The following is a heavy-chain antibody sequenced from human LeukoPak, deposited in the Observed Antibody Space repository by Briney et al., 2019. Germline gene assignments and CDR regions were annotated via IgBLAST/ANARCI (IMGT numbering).Heavy chain of an antibody. CDR3: ARDNIVATITDYYYYGMDV. CDR1: GGSISSYY. D-gene: IGHD5-12*01. CDR2: IYYSGST. V-gene: IGHV4-59*01. J-gene: IGHJ6*02. Sequence: SETLSLTCTVSGGSISSYYWSWIRQPPGKGLEWIGYIYYSGSTNYNPSLKSRVTISVDTSKNQFSLKLSSVTAADTAVYYCARDNIVATITDYYYYGMDVWGQGTTVTVPS.